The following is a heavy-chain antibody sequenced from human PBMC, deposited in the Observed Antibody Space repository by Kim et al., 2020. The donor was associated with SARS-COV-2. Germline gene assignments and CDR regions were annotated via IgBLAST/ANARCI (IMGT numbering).Heavy chain of an antibody. CDR3: ARGPPTAMEYYFDY. D-gene: IGHD5-18*01. Sequence: NPSLKSRVTISVDTSKNQFSLKLSSVTAADTAVYYCARGPPTAMEYYFDYWGQGTLVTVSS. V-gene: IGHV4-31*02. J-gene: IGHJ4*02.